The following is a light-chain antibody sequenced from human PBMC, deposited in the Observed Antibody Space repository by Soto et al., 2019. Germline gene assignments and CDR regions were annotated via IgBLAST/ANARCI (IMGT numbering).Light chain of an antibody. CDR1: SSDVGASNY. J-gene: IGLJ3*02. Sequence: QSVLTQPRSVSGSPGQSVTISCTGTSSDVGASNYVSWYQQHPGKAPKLIIYDVTKRPSGVPDRFSASKSGNTASLTISGLQAEDEADYYCQSYDISLGGSWVFGGGTKVTVL. CDR2: DVT. CDR3: QSYDISLGGSWV. V-gene: IGLV2-11*01.